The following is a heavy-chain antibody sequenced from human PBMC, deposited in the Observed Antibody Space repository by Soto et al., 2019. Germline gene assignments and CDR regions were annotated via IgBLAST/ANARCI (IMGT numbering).Heavy chain of an antibody. J-gene: IGHJ2*01. V-gene: IGHV3-9*01. CDR2: INWNGDTI. D-gene: IGHD3-3*01. CDR1: GFTFGDYA. CDR3: AKDIRWPNWRSYFDL. Sequence: EVQLVESGGGLIQPGRSLRLSCAASGFTFGDYAMHWVRQHPGKGLEWVSGINWNGDTIGYADSVKGRFTISRDNAENSLYLQMNSLRSEDTALYFCAKDIRWPNWRSYFDLWGRGTLVTVSS.